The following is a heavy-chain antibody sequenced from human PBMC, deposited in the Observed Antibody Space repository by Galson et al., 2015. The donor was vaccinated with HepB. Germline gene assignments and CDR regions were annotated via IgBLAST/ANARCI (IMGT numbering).Heavy chain of an antibody. J-gene: IGHJ5*02. Sequence: SLRLSCAASGFTFSSYAMHWVRQAPGKGLEWVAVISYDGSNKYYADSVKGRFTISRDNSKNTLYLQMNSLRAEDTAVYYCARDPERYGDKRGWFDPWGQGTLVTVSS. CDR3: ARDPERYGDKRGWFDP. V-gene: IGHV3-30-3*01. D-gene: IGHD4-17*01. CDR2: ISYDGSNK. CDR1: GFTFSSYA.